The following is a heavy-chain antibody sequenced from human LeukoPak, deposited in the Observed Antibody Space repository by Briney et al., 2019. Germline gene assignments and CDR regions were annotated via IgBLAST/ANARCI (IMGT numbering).Heavy chain of an antibody. CDR3: AKARTGVGASFDY. Sequence: GGSLRLSCAASGFTFSSYAMSWVRQAPGKGLEWVSAISGSGGSTYYADSVKGRFTISRDNSRNTLYLQMNSLRAEDTAVYYCAKARTGVGASFDYWGQGTLVTVSS. CDR1: GFTFSSYA. D-gene: IGHD1-26*01. V-gene: IGHV3-23*01. CDR2: ISGSGGST. J-gene: IGHJ4*02.